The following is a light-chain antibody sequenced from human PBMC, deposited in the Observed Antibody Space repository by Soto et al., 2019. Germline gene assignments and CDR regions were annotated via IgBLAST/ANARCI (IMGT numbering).Light chain of an antibody. Sequence: AIQMTQSPSSLSASVGDGVTITCRASQGIRNDLGWYQQRPGKAPKLLIYAASSLESGVPSRFSGSGSGTDFTLTISSLQPEDFATYFCLQDHNYPRTFGQGTKVDIK. CDR3: LQDHNYPRT. CDR1: QGIRND. CDR2: AAS. V-gene: IGKV1-6*01. J-gene: IGKJ1*01.